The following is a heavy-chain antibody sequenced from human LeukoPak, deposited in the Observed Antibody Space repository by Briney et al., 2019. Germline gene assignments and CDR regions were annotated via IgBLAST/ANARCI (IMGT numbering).Heavy chain of an antibody. Sequence: SETLSLTCAVYGGSFSGYYWSWIRQPPGKGLEWIGEINHSGSTNYNPSLKSRVTISVDTSKNQFPLKLSSVTAADTAVYYCARGNPARAFDIWGQGTMVTVSS. CDR1: GGSFSGYY. V-gene: IGHV4-34*01. CDR3: ARGNPARAFDI. J-gene: IGHJ3*02. D-gene: IGHD6-6*01. CDR2: INHSGST.